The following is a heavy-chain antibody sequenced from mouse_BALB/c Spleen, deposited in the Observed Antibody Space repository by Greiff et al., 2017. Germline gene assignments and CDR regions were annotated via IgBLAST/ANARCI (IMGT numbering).Heavy chain of an antibody. Sequence: EVQLVESGGGLVQPGGSRKLSCAASGFTFSSFGMHWVRQAPEKGLEWVAYISSGSSTIYYADTVKGRFTISRDNPKNTLFLQMTSLRSEDTAMYYCAREGQLGERDFITTVVPEAWFAYWGQGTLVTVSA. D-gene: IGHD1-1*01. CDR3: AREGQLGERDFITTVVPEAWFAY. V-gene: IGHV5-17*02. CDR1: GFTFSSFG. J-gene: IGHJ3*01. CDR2: ISSGSSTI.